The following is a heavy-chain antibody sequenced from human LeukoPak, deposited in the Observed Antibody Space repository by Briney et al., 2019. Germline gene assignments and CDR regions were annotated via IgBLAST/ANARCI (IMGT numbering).Heavy chain of an antibody. J-gene: IGHJ4*02. D-gene: IGHD3-16*02. CDR3: ARDGSYRYKKYFDY. V-gene: IGHV3-11*01. CDR2: ISSTGSII. CDR1: GFTSSDYY. Sequence: GGSLRLSCAASGFTSSDYYMSWIRQAPGKGLEWVSYISSTGSIIYYAHSVKGRFTISRDNAKNSLYLQMNSLRAEDTAVYYCARDGSYRYKKYFDYWGQGTLVTVSS.